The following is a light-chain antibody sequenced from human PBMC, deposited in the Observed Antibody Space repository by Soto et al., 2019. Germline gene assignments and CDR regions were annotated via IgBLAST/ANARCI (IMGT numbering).Light chain of an antibody. CDR2: DGS. Sequence: QSVLTQPASVSGSPGQSITISCTGTSSDVGSYNLVSWYQQHPRKAPKLMIYDGSKRPSGVSNRFSGSKSGNTASLTISGLQAEDEADYYCCSYAGSSTSVFGGGIKLTVL. CDR3: CSYAGSSTSV. J-gene: IGLJ3*02. V-gene: IGLV2-23*01. CDR1: SSDVGSYNL.